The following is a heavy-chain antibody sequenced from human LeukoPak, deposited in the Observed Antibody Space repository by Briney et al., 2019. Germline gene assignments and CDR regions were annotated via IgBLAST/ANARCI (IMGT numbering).Heavy chain of an antibody. V-gene: IGHV3-53*04. Sequence: GGSLRLSCAASGFAVSSNYMSWVRQAPGRGLEWVSVIYNDGRTFYADSVRGRFTTSRHNSQNTLFLQMDSLRAEDTAVYYCARVPLHPTISHFDYWGQGTLVTVSS. CDR1: GFAVSSNY. J-gene: IGHJ4*02. CDR3: ARVPLHPTISHFDY. D-gene: IGHD1-14*01. CDR2: IYNDGRT.